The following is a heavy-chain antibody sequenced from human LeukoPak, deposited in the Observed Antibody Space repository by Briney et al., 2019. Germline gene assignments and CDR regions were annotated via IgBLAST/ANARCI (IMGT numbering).Heavy chain of an antibody. J-gene: IGHJ3*02. CDR2: IYPGDSDT. CDR3: ARVGQWLPRPDAFDI. Sequence: GESLKISCKGSGYRFTSDWIGWVRQMPGKGLEWMGIIYPGDSDTRYSPSFQGQVTISADKSISTAYLQWSSLKASDTAMFYCARVGQWLPRPDAFDIWGQGTMVTVSS. V-gene: IGHV5-51*01. CDR1: GYRFTSDW. D-gene: IGHD6-19*01.